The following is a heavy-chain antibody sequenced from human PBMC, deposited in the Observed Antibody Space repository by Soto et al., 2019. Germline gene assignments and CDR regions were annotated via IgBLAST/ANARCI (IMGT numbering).Heavy chain of an antibody. D-gene: IGHD3-9*01. CDR2: ISAYNGNT. J-gene: IGHJ5*02. CDR1: GYTFTSYG. V-gene: IGHV1-18*01. CDR3: AREWGRDYDILPVYLPMFDP. Sequence: ASVKVSCKASGYTFTSYGISWVRQAPGQGLEWMGWISAYNGNTNYAQKLQGRVTMTTDTSTSTAYMELRSLRSDDTAVYYCAREWGRDYDILPVYLPMFDPGGKGTLVTVSS.